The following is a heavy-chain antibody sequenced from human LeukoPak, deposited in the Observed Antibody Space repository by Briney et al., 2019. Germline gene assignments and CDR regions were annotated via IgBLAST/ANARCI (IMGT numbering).Heavy chain of an antibody. D-gene: IGHD5-18*01. V-gene: IGHV4-59*12. Sequence: KPSETLSLTCTVSGGSISTYYWNWIRQPPGKGLEWIGYIYHSGSTNYNPSLQSRVTISVDTSKNQFSLKLSSVTAADTAVYYCARSGRIQAWTLDYWGQGTLVTVSS. CDR3: ARSGRIQAWTLDY. CDR1: GGSISTYY. J-gene: IGHJ4*02. CDR2: IYHSGST.